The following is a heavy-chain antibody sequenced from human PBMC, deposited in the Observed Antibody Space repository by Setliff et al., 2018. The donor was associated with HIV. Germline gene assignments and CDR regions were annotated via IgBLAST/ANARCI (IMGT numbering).Heavy chain of an antibody. J-gene: IGHJ5*02. CDR3: ARNKIGWDTYSVVNYFDP. CDR1: GYKFTGHY. D-gene: IGHD2-21*01. V-gene: IGHV1-2*06. CDR2: INPDNSLT. Sequence: ASVKVSCKASGYKFTGHYVHWVRQAPGQGLQWMGRINPDNSLTTYAEYFEGRVTLTGDTSTNTAYMELRRLRSDYTAIYFCARNKIGWDTYSVVNYFDPWGQGTLVTVSS.